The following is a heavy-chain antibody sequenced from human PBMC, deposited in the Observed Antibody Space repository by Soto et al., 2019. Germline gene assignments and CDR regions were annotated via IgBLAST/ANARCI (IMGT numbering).Heavy chain of an antibody. CDR1: GFTFTSSA. V-gene: IGHV1-58*02. D-gene: IGHD3-22*01. CDR2: IVVGSGNT. Sequence: ASVKVSCKASGFTFTSSAMQWVRQARGQRLEWIGWIVVGSGNTNYAQKFQERVTITRDMSTSTAYMELSSLRSEDTAVYYCASSRLLKPPGYYYGMDVWGQGTMVTVSS. CDR3: ASSRLLKPPGYYYGMDV. J-gene: IGHJ6*02.